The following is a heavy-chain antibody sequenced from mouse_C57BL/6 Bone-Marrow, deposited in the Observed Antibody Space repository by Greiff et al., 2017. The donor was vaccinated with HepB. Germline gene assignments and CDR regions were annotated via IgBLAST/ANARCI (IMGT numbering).Heavy chain of an antibody. CDR2: IYPGSGST. J-gene: IGHJ3*01. Sequence: VKLVESGAELVKPGASVKMSCKASGYTFTSYWITWVKQRPGQGLEWIGDIYPGSGSTNYNEKFKSKATLTVDTSSSTAYMQLSSLTSADSAVYYCAREVAYWGQGTLVTVSA. V-gene: IGHV1-55*01. CDR3: AREVAY. CDR1: GYTFTSYW.